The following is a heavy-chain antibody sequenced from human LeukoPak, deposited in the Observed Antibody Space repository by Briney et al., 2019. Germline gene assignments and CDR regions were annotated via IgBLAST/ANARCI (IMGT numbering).Heavy chain of an antibody. D-gene: IGHD3-10*01. V-gene: IGHV3-30*02. CDR1: GFSFDDYG. J-gene: IGHJ6*03. CDR2: IRYDGSNK. Sequence: GGSLRLSCAASGFSFDDYGMTWVRQAPGKGLEWVAFIRYDGSNKYYADSVKGRFTISRDNSKNTLYLQMNSLRAEDTAVYYCAKDLSGRNRYYYMDVWGKGTTVTISS. CDR3: AKDLSGRNRYYYMDV.